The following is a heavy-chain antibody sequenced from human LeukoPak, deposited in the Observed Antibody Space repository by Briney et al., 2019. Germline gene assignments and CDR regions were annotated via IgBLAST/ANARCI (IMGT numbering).Heavy chain of an antibody. CDR3: ARSWLGSGSYYSSYYYYMDV. D-gene: IGHD3-10*01. J-gene: IGHJ6*03. CDR2: IIPIFGTA. CDR1: GGTFSSYA. Sequence: SVKVSCKASGGTFSSYAISWVRQAPGQGLEWMGGIIPIFGTANYAQKFQGRVTITADKSTSTAYMELSSLRSEDTAVYYCARSWLGSGSYYSSYYYYMDVWGKGTTVTVSS. V-gene: IGHV1-69*06.